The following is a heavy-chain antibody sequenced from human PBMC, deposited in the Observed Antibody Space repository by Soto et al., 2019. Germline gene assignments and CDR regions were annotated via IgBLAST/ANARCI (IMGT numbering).Heavy chain of an antibody. Sequence: QLQLQESGPGLVKPSETLSLTCTVSGGSISSSSYYWGWIRQPPGKGLEWIGSIYYSGSTYYNPSLKSRVTISVDTSKNQFSLKLSSVTAADTAVYYCARHVKRLEAFDIWGQGTMVTVSS. J-gene: IGHJ3*02. V-gene: IGHV4-39*01. CDR2: IYYSGST. CDR1: GGSISSSSYY. D-gene: IGHD3-3*01. CDR3: ARHVKRLEAFDI.